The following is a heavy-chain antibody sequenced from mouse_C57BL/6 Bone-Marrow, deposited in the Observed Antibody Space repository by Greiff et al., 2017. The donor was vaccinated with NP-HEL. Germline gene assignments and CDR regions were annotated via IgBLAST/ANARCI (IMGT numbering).Heavy chain of an antibody. J-gene: IGHJ4*01. CDR2: ISSGGSYT. CDR3: ARLPTVDYYAMDY. Sequence: DVMLVESGGDLVKPGGSLKLSCAASGFTFSSYGMSWVRQTPDKRLEWVATISSGGSYTYYPDSVKGRFTISRDNAKNTLYLQMSSLKSEDTAMYYCARLPTVDYYAMDYWGQGTSVTVSS. CDR1: GFTFSSYG. V-gene: IGHV5-6*02. D-gene: IGHD1-1*01.